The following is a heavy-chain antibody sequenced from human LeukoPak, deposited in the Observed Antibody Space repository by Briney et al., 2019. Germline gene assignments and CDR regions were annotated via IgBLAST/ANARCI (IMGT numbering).Heavy chain of an antibody. J-gene: IGHJ6*02. Sequence: GRSLRLSCAASGFTFSSYAMHWVRQAPGKGLEWVAVISYDGSNKYYADSVKGRFTISRDNSKNTLYLQMNSLRAEDTAVYYCATTSSFKRGATRDVWGQGTTVTVSS. CDR2: ISYDGSNK. D-gene: IGHD1-26*01. CDR1: GFTFSSYA. CDR3: ATTSSFKRGATRDV. V-gene: IGHV3-30-3*01.